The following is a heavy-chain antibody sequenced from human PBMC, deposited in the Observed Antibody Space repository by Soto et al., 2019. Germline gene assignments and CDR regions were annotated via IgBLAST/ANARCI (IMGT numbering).Heavy chain of an antibody. Sequence: SETLSLTCTVSGGSISSYYWSWIRQPPGKGLEWIGYIYYSGSTNYNPSLKSRVTISVDTSKNQFSLKPSSVTAADTAVYYCARRISGYYGSGSYYMYYYYGMDVWGQGTTVTVSS. D-gene: IGHD3-10*01. V-gene: IGHV4-59*08. CDR2: IYYSGST. J-gene: IGHJ6*02. CDR1: GGSISSYY. CDR3: ARRISGYYGSGSYYMYYYYGMDV.